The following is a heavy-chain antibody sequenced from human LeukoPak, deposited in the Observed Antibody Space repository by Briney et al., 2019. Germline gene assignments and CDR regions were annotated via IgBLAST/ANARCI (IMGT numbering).Heavy chain of an antibody. CDR2: ISGSGGST. J-gene: IGHJ4*02. CDR3: AKAGGATVVRGVIDD. D-gene: IGHD3-10*01. CDR1: GFTFSSYA. Sequence: GGSLRLSCAASGFTFSSYAMSWVRQAPGKGLEWVSAISGSGGSTYYADSVKGRFTISRDNSKNTLYLQMNSLRAEDTAVYYCAKAGGATVVRGVIDDWGQGTLVTVSS. V-gene: IGHV3-23*01.